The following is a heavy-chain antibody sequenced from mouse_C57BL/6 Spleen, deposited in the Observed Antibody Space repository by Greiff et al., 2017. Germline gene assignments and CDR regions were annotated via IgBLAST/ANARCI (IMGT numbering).Heavy chain of an antibody. Sequence: QVQLQQPGAELVMPGASVKLSCKASGYTFTSYWMHWVKQRPGQGLEWIGEIDPSDSYTNYNQKFKGKSTLTVDKSSSTAYMQLSSLTSEDSAVYYWARRAQATDYWGQGTTLTVSS. J-gene: IGHJ2*01. CDR3: ARRAQATDY. CDR1: GYTFTSYW. V-gene: IGHV1-69*01. D-gene: IGHD3-2*02. CDR2: IDPSDSYT.